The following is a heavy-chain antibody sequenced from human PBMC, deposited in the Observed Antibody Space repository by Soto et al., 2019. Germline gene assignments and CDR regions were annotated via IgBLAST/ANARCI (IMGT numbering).Heavy chain of an antibody. V-gene: IGHV4-31*11. D-gene: IGHD2-15*01. J-gene: IGHJ4*02. CDR1: GASISSGGYY. CDR3: AAGDRWSTLFQY. Sequence: SETLSLTCGVSGASISSGGYYWSWIRQRPVVGLEWIGHIYYTGTTYYNPTLKSRVDISMDTSVNQFSLKLSSVTAADTAVYYCAAGDRWSTLFQYWGQGALVTVSS. CDR2: IYYTGTT.